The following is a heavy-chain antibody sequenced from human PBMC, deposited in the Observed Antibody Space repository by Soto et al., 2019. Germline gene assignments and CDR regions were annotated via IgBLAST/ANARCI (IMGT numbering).Heavy chain of an antibody. CDR1: GYGFTSYW. CDR2: IDPSDSYT. V-gene: IGHV5-10-1*01. J-gene: IGHJ4*02. D-gene: IGHD3-3*01. Sequence: GESLKISCKGSGYGFTSYWISWVRQMPGKGLEWMGRIDPSDSYTNYSPSFQGHVTISADKSISTAYLQWSSLKASDTAMYYCARTYYDFWSGYYIEVCSDYWGQGTLVTVSS. CDR3: ARTYYDFWSGYYIEVCSDY.